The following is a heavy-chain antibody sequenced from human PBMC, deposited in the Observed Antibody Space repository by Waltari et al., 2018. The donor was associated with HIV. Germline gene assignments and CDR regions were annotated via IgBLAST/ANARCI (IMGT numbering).Heavy chain of an antibody. CDR2: ISAGGVST. V-gene: IGHV3-23*01. J-gene: IGHJ2*01. Sequence: EVQLLGSGGGLVQPGGSLRLSCGASGFTFSSFAMRWVRQAPGKGLEWVSAISAGGVSTYYADSVKGRFTISRDNSKNTVYLQMNSLRGEDTAVYYCARDLGGYWYFDLWGRGTLVTVSS. D-gene: IGHD3-16*01. CDR3: ARDLGGYWYFDL. CDR1: GFTFSSFA.